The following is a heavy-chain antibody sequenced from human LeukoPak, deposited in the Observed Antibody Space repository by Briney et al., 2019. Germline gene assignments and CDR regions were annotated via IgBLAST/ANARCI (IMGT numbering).Heavy chain of an antibody. CDR1: GGTFSSYA. CDR3: ARDHQSLGYCSGGSCPGRYYYYYMDV. CDR2: IIPIFGTA. D-gene: IGHD2-15*01. Sequence: GSSVKVSCKASGGTFSSYAISWVRQAPGQGLEWMGRIIPIFGTANYAQKFQGRVTITTDGSTSTACMELSSLRSEDTAVYYCARDHQSLGYCSGGSCPGRYYYYYMDVWGKGTTVTVSS. J-gene: IGHJ6*03. V-gene: IGHV1-69*05.